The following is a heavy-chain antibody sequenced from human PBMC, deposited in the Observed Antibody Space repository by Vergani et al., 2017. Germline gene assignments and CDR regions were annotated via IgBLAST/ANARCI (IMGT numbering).Heavy chain of an antibody. CDR1: GGSISSSSYY. J-gene: IGHJ4*02. D-gene: IGHD6-13*01. V-gene: IGHV4-39*01. CDR3: AIRYSSSWNYYFDY. CDR2: IYYSGGT. Sequence: QLQLQESGPGLVKPSETLSLTCTVSGGSISSSSYYWGWIRQPPGKGLEWIGSIYYSGGTYYNPSLKSRVTISVDTSKNQFSLKLSSVTAADTAVYYCAIRYSSSWNYYFDYWGQGTLVTVSS.